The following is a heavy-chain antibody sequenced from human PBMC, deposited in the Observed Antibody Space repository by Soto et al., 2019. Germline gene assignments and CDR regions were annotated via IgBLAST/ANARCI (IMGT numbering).Heavy chain of an antibody. CDR2: ISGYNGDT. V-gene: IGHV1-18*01. Sequence: QAQLEQSGAEVKEPGASVRVSCRASGYNFRTYGFSWVRQAPGQGLEWMGRISGYNGDTKYAENFQDRVIMTRDASANTVYMDLRSLRSDDPAVYYCARVYVLGADTAPPYNYGMDVWGQGTTVIVSS. D-gene: IGHD3-16*01. CDR3: ARVYVLGADTAPPYNYGMDV. J-gene: IGHJ6*02. CDR1: GYNFRTYG.